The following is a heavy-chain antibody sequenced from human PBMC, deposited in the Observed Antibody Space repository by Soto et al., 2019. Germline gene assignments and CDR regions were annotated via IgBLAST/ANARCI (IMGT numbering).Heavy chain of an antibody. CDR2: ISYDGSNK. CDR3: AKNTWGYYDSSGYYSGGGDDY. V-gene: IGHV3-30*18. J-gene: IGHJ4*02. CDR1: GFTFSSYG. Sequence: QVQLVESGGGVVQPGRSLRLSCAASGFTFSSYGMHWVRQAPGKGLEWVAVISYDGSNKYYADSVKGRFTISRDNSKNTLYRQMNSLRAEDTAVYDCAKNTWGYYDSSGYYSGGGDDYWGQGTLVTVSS. D-gene: IGHD3-22*01.